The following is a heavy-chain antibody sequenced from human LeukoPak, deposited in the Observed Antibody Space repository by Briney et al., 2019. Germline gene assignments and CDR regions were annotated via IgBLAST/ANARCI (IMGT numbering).Heavy chain of an antibody. CDR1: IGSISSSKW. V-gene: IGHV4-4*02. D-gene: IGHD1/OR15-1a*01. J-gene: IGHJ6*02. CDR2: IYLYGTT. CDR3: ARQKWEQQGRDYYFNGLDV. Sequence: RTSETLSLTCSVSIGSISSSKWWSWVRQSPVKGLEWIGEIYLYGTTNYNPSFTSRVTMSVDRSRNQFSLKLTSVTAADTAVSYCARQKWEQQGRDYYFNGLDVWGPGTTVIVSS.